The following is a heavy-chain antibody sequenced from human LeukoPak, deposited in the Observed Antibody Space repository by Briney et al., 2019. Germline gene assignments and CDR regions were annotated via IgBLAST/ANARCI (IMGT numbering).Heavy chain of an antibody. CDR2: INHSGST. J-gene: IGHJ5*02. D-gene: IGHD6-6*01. CDR3: ARGFSIAARWFDP. V-gene: IGHV4-34*01. Sequence: SETLSLTCAVYGGSFSGYYWSWIRQPPGKGLEWIGEINHSGSTNYNPSLKSRVTISVDTSKNQFSLKLSSVTAADTAVYYCARGFSIAARWFDPWGQGTLVTVSS. CDR1: GGSFSGYY.